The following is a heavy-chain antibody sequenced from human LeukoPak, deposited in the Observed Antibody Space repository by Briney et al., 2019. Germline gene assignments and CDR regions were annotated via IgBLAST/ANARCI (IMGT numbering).Heavy chain of an antibody. J-gene: IGHJ4*02. Sequence: GGSLLLSCAASGFPFSSCEMNWVRPAPGKGLEWVSYISSSGSTIYYADSVKGRFTISRDNAKNSLYLQMNSLRAEDTAVYYCARVNGDYFDYWGQGTLVTVSS. D-gene: IGHD4-17*01. CDR1: GFPFSSCE. CDR3: ARVNGDYFDY. V-gene: IGHV3-48*03. CDR2: ISSSGSTI.